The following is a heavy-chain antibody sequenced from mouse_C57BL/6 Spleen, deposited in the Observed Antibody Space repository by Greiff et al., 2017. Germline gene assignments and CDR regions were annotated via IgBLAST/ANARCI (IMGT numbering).Heavy chain of an antibody. J-gene: IGHJ3*01. CDR1: GYTFTDYN. V-gene: IGHV1-18*01. CDR3: ARGDYGSSLPGFAY. CDR2: INPNNGGT. Sequence: EVQLQQSGPELVKPGASVKIPCKASGYTFTDYNMDWVKQSHGKSLEWIGDINPNNGGTIYNQKFKGKATLTVDKSSSTAYMELRSLTSEDTAVYYCARGDYGSSLPGFAYWGQGSLVSVSA. D-gene: IGHD1-1*01.